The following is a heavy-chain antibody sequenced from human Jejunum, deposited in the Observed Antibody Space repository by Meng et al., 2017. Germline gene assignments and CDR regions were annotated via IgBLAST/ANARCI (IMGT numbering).Heavy chain of an antibody. CDR2: IYYNGKS. Sequence: QLQLQESGPVLVKPSETLSLSCTVSGGSISRMSYYWVWIRQSPGKGLEWIGQIYYNGKSYYNPSLKSRVTMSVDTSRSQFSLNLNTVTAADTAFYYCARASYSYDSWFDPWGQGTLVTVSS. V-gene: IGHV4-39*01. J-gene: IGHJ5*02. CDR1: GGSISRMSYY. CDR3: ARASYSYDSWFDP. D-gene: IGHD5-18*01.